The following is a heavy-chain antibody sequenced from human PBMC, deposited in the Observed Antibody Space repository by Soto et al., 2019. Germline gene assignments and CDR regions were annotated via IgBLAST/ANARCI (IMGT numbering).Heavy chain of an antibody. D-gene: IGHD3-3*01. CDR2: ISGSGGSS. V-gene: IGHV3-23*01. Sequence: GGSLRLSCAASGFTFSSYAMSWVRQAPGKGLEWVSAISGSGGSSYYADSVKGRFTISRDNSKNTLYLQMNSLRSEDTAVYYCAKLAPGDYDFWSGYSHYFDYWGQGTLVTVSS. CDR1: GFTFSSYA. J-gene: IGHJ4*02. CDR3: AKLAPGDYDFWSGYSHYFDY.